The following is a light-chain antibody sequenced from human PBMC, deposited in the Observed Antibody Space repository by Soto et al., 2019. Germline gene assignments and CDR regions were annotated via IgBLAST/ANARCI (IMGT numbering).Light chain of an antibody. CDR3: RQSYNTPWT. V-gene: IGKV1-39*01. CDR1: QSISSY. Sequence: DIQMTPSPSSLSASVGDRVTITCRASQSISSYVKWYQQKPGKAPKLLIYAASSLQIGVPSRFSGSGSGTDFNLTISSLQPEDFATDYCRQSYNTPWTFGQWTKVEIK. J-gene: IGKJ1*01. CDR2: AAS.